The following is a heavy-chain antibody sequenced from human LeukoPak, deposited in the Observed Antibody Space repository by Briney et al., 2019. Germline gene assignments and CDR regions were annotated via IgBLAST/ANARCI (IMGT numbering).Heavy chain of an antibody. CDR1: GHTFTGYL. CDR3: VRALSTVATWLYL. V-gene: IGHV1-2*02. D-gene: IGHD4-17*01. Sequence: GASVKVSCKASGHTFTGYLMHWVRQAPGQGLEWMGWISPNSGDTKYAQKFQGRVTMTRDTSISTAYMELSSLRSDDTAVYYCVRALSTVATWLYLWGRGTLVTVSS. CDR2: ISPNSGDT. J-gene: IGHJ2*01.